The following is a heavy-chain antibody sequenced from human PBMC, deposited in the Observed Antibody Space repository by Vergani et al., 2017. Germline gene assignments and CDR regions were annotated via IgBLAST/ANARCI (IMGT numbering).Heavy chain of an antibody. Sequence: EVQLVQSGAEVKKPGESLKISCKGSGYSFTSYWIGWVRQMPEKGLEWMGIIYPDDSDTRYSPSFQGQVTISADKSISPAYLQWSSLKASDTAIYYCARQFSWSGSSHYGMDVWGQGTTVTVSS. J-gene: IGHJ6*02. V-gene: IGHV5-51*01. D-gene: IGHD1-26*01. CDR3: ARQFSWSGSSHYGMDV. CDR2: IYPDDSDT. CDR1: GYSFTSYW.